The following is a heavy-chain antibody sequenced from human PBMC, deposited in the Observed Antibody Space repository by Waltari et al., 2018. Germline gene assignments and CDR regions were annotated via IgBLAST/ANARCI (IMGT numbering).Heavy chain of an antibody. CDR3: ALGSSSSLDYYYGMDV. CDR1: GYTFTSYA. Sequence: QVQLVQSGAEVKKPGASVKVSCKASGYTFTSYAMHWVRQAPGQRLEWMGWINAGNGNTKYSQKFQGRVTITRDTSASTAYMELSSLRSEDTAVYYCALGSSSSLDYYYGMDVWGQGTTVTVSS. CDR2: INAGNGNT. V-gene: IGHV1-3*01. D-gene: IGHD6-6*01. J-gene: IGHJ6*02.